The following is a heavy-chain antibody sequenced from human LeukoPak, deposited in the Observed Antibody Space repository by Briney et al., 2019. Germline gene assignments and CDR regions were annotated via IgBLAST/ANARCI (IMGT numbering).Heavy chain of an antibody. J-gene: IGHJ4*02. CDR2: IYYSGST. Sequence: SETLPLTCTVSGGSISSYYWSWIRQPPGKGLEWIGYIYYSGSTNYNPSLKSRVTISVDTSKNQFSLKLSSVTAADTAVYYCARHRREELWEGCFDYWGQGTLVTASS. D-gene: IGHD5-18*01. CDR3: ARHRREELWEGCFDY. CDR1: GGSISSYY. V-gene: IGHV4-59*08.